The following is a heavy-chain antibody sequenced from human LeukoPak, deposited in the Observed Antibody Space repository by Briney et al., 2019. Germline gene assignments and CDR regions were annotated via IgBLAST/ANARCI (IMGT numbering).Heavy chain of an antibody. D-gene: IGHD3-22*01. Sequence: GGSLRLSCAASGFTFSNAWMSWVRQAPGKGLEHVSAISSNGGSTYDANSVKGRFTISRDNSKNTLYLQMGSLRAEDMAVYYCARDRNYYDSSGYYYRAFDIWGQGTMVTVSS. J-gene: IGHJ3*02. CDR1: GFTFSNAW. V-gene: IGHV3-64*01. CDR2: ISSNGGST. CDR3: ARDRNYYDSSGYYYRAFDI.